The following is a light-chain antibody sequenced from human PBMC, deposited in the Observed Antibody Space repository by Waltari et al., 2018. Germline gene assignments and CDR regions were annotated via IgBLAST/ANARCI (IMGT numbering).Light chain of an antibody. CDR2: DVS. V-gene: IGLV2-14*03. CDR1: SSDVGGYNY. Sequence: QSALTQPASVSGSPGQSITISCTGTSSDVGGYNYVSWYQQRPGKAPKVMIYDVSYRPSGVCNSFSGSKSGNTASLTISGLQAEDEADYYCASYTSSSTWVFGGGTKLTVL. J-gene: IGLJ3*02. CDR3: ASYTSSSTWV.